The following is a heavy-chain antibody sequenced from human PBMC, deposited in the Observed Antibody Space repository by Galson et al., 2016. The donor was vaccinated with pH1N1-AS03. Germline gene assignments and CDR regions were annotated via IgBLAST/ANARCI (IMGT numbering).Heavy chain of an antibody. J-gene: IGHJ4*02. CDR2: IYWNDNK. CDR1: GFSLTTGGVG. V-gene: IGHV2-5*01. Sequence: PALVKPTQTLTLTCTISGFSLTTGGVGVAWVRQPPGKALEWLAHIYWNDNKLYRPSLETRLTITKDTSKNQVVLSMTNMDPTDTATYYCARRSWDPTEGFDYWGQGTLVAVSS. CDR3: ARRSWDPTEGFDY. D-gene: IGHD1-14*01.